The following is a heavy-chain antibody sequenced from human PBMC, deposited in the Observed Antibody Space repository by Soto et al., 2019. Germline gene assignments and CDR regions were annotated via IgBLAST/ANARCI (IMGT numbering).Heavy chain of an antibody. CDR2: IYYSGST. CDR1: GGSISSGGYY. CDR3: ARDYGGPNPNYYYYGMDV. V-gene: IGHV4-31*03. Sequence: QVQLQESGPGLVKPSQTLSLTCTVSGGSISSGGYYWSWIRQHPGKGLEWIGYIYYSGSTYYNPSLKSRVTISVDTSKNQFSLKLSSVTAADTAVYYCARDYGGPNPNYYYYGMDVWGQGTTVTVSS. J-gene: IGHJ6*02. D-gene: IGHD4-17*01.